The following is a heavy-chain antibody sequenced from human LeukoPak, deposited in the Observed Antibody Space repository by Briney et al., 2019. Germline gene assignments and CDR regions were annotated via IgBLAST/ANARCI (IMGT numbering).Heavy chain of an antibody. CDR1: GGSISSYY. V-gene: IGHV4-59*01. CDR2: IYYSGST. Sequence: PSETLSLTCTVSGGSISSYYWSWIRQPPGKGLEWIGYIYYSGSTNYNPSLKSRVTISVDTSKNQFSLKLSPVTAADTAVYYCAREERLRVQTYYYYYMDVWGKGTTVTISS. CDR3: AREERLRVQTYYYYYMDV. J-gene: IGHJ6*03. D-gene: IGHD1-1*01.